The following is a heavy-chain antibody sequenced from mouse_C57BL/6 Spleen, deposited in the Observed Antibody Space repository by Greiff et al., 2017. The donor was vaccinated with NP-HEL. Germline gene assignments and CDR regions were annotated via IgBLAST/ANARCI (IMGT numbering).Heavy chain of an antibody. Sequence: QVQLKQPGAELVRPGSSVKLSCKASGYTFTSYWMHWVKQRPIQGLEWIGNIDPSDSETHYNQKFKDKATLTVDKSSSTAYMQLSSLTSEDSAVYYCARSHYYGRGYYFDYWGQGTTLTVSS. D-gene: IGHD1-1*01. J-gene: IGHJ2*01. V-gene: IGHV1-52*01. CDR1: GYTFTSYW. CDR2: IDPSDSET. CDR3: ARSHYYGRGYYFDY.